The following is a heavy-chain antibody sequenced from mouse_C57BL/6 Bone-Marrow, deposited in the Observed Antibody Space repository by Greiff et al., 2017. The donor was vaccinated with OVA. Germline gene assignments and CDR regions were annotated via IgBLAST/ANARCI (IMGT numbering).Heavy chain of an antibody. V-gene: IGHV10-1*01. D-gene: IGHD2-5*01. Sequence: EVHLVESGGGLVQPKGSLKLSCAASGFSFNTYAMNWVRQAPGKGLEWVARIRSKSNNYATYYADSVKDRFTISRDDSESMLYLQMNNLKTEDTAMYYCVRHGNSNYPFYAMDYWGQGTSVTVSS. CDR3: VRHGNSNYPFYAMDY. J-gene: IGHJ4*01. CDR2: IRSKSNNYAT. CDR1: GFSFNTYA.